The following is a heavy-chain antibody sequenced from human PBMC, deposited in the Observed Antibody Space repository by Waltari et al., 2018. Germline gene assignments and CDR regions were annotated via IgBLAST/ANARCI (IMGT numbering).Heavy chain of an antibody. V-gene: IGHV4-61*02. D-gene: IGHD1-26*01. CDR2: IYTSGST. Sequence: PSQTLSLTCTVSGGSISSGSYYWSWIRQPAGKGLEWIGRIYTSGSTNYNPSLKSRVTISVDTSKNQFSLKLSSVTAADTAVYYCARGGPVGATTSWGQGTLVTVSS. CDR3: ARGGPVGATTS. CDR1: GGSISSGSYY. J-gene: IGHJ4*02.